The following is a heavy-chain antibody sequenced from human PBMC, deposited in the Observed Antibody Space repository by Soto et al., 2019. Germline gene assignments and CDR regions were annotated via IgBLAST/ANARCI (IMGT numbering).Heavy chain of an antibody. D-gene: IGHD3-22*01. J-gene: IGHJ3*02. CDR3: ARLYYYDSSGYSPAPDAFDI. CDR1: GGTFSSYA. CDR2: IIPIFGTA. Sequence: ASVNVSCKASGGTFSSYAISWVRQAPGQGLEWMGGIIPIFGTANYAQKFQGRVTITADESTSTAYMELSSLRSEDTAVYYCARLYYYDSSGYSPAPDAFDIWGQGTMVTVS. V-gene: IGHV1-69*13.